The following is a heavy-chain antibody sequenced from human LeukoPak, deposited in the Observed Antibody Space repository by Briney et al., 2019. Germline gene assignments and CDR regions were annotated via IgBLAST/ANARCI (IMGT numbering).Heavy chain of an antibody. CDR3: ANSRYDSSGYYGIIGY. CDR1: GFTFSSYW. Sequence: GALRLSCAASGFTFSSYWMHWVRQAPGKGLVWVSRINSDGSTTSYADSVKGRFTISRDNAKNTLYLQMNSLRAEDTAVYYCANSRYDSSGYYGIIGYWGQGTLVTVSS. V-gene: IGHV3-74*01. J-gene: IGHJ4*02. D-gene: IGHD3-22*01. CDR2: INSDGSTT.